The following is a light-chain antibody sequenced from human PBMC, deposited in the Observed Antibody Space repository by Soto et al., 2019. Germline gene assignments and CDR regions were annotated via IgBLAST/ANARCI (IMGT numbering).Light chain of an antibody. CDR3: QQYETFSGT. CDR1: QSVSGW. Sequence: DIQITHSPSTLSASVGDTVTVTCRSSQSVSGWLAWYQQKPGEAPKLLIYDASALPRGVPSRFSGSGSGTKFTLTIASLQPDDFATYYCQQYETFSGTFGPGTKVDIK. CDR2: DAS. J-gene: IGKJ1*01. V-gene: IGKV1-5*01.